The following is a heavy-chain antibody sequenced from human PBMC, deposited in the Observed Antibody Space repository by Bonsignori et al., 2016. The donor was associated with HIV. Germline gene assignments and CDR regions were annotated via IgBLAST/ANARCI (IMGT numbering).Heavy chain of an antibody. D-gene: IGHD1-1*01. CDR3: ATSDRNWVGGFDY. CDR2: IYPGDSDT. V-gene: IGHV5-51*01. J-gene: IGHJ4*02. Sequence: VRQMPGKGLEWMGIIYPGDSDTRYSPSFQGQVTISADKSISTAYLQWSSLKASDTAMYYCATSDRNWVGGFDYWGQGTLVTVSS.